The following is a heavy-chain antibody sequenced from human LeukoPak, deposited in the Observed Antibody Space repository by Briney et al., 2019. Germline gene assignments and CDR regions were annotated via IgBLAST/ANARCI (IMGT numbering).Heavy chain of an antibody. D-gene: IGHD4-11*01. Sequence: PGGSLRRSCSDSGFTCSSYAMHWVRQAQGKGLKWVAVISYDGSNKYYADSVKGRFTISRDNSKNTLYLQMNSLRAEDTAVYYCAGAGRSAPDHDYSRIDYWGQGTLVTVSS. CDR1: GFTCSSYA. CDR2: ISYDGSNK. J-gene: IGHJ4*02. V-gene: IGHV3-30*01. CDR3: AGAGRSAPDHDYSRIDY.